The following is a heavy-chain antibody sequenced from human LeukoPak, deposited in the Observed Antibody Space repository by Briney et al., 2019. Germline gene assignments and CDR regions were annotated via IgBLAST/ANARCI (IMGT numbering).Heavy chain of an antibody. CDR1: GGSISSGGYY. V-gene: IGHV4-31*03. CDR2: IYYSGST. Sequence: SQTLSLTCTVSGGSISSGGYYWSWIRQHPGKGLEWIGYIYYSGSTYYNPSLKSRVTISVDTSKNQFSLKLSSVTAADTAVYYCATVDTKARSFDYWGQGILVTVSS. CDR3: ATVDTKARSFDY. D-gene: IGHD5-18*01. J-gene: IGHJ4*02.